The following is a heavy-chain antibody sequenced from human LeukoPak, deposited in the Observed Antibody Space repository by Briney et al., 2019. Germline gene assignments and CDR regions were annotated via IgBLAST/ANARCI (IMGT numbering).Heavy chain of an antibody. CDR1: GFTFSSYA. D-gene: IGHD6-19*01. Sequence: PGGSLRLSCAASGFTFSSYAMSWVRQAPGKGLGWVSAISSSGGSTHYADSVKGRFTISRDNSKNTLYLQMNSLRAEDTAVYYCAKRRDQSSDGAFDYWGQGTLVTVPS. CDR2: ISSSGGST. V-gene: IGHV3-23*01. CDR3: AKRRDQSSDGAFDY. J-gene: IGHJ4*02.